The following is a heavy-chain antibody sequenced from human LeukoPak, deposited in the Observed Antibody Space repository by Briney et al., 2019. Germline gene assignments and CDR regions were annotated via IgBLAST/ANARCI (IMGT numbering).Heavy chain of an antibody. V-gene: IGHV4-59*01. Sequence: SETLSLTCTVSGGSISSYYWSWIRQPPGKGLEWIGYIHSSGSTNYNPSLKSRVTISVDTSKNQFSLKLSSVTAADTAVYYCARQDIAVAEAEYAFDIWGQGTMVTVSS. CDR3: ARQDIAVAEAEYAFDI. CDR2: IHSSGST. CDR1: GGSISSYY. D-gene: IGHD6-19*01. J-gene: IGHJ3*02.